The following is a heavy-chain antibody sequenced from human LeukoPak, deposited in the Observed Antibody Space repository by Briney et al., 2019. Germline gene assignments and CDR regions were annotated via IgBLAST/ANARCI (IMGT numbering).Heavy chain of an antibody. V-gene: IGHV4-4*07. CDR3: ARTYGSSGYFDY. J-gene: IGHJ4*02. Sequence: SETLSLTRTVSGGSISSYYWSWIRQPPGKGLEWIGRIYTSGSTNYNPSLKSRVTISVDTSKNQFSLKLSSVTAADTAVYYCARTYGSSGYFDYWGQGTLVTVSS. D-gene: IGHD2-15*01. CDR1: GGSISSYY. CDR2: IYTSGST.